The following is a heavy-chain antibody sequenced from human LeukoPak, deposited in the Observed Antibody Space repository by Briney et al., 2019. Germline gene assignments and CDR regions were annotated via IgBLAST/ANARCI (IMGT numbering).Heavy chain of an antibody. Sequence: GASVKVSCKASGYTFTSYAMNWVRQAPGQGLEWMGWINTNTGNPTYAQGFTGRFVFSLDTSVSTAYLQISSLKAEDTAVYYCARVGAAAGLDAFDIWGQGTMVTVSS. V-gene: IGHV7-4-1*02. CDR1: GYTFTSYA. CDR2: INTNTGNP. D-gene: IGHD6-13*01. CDR3: ARVGAAAGLDAFDI. J-gene: IGHJ3*02.